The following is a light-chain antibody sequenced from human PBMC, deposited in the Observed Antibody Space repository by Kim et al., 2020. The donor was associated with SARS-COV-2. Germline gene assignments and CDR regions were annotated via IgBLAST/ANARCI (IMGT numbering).Light chain of an antibody. V-gene: IGKV3-15*01. CDR1: DSVNNT. CDR3: QQYNQWPPEYT. J-gene: IGKJ2*01. Sequence: SPRERSSRPSRASDSVNNTLAWSQQTPGPAPRLLIYGTSTRATGIPDRFSGSGSATDFSLTISSLQSEDSAVYYCQQYNQWPPEYTFGQGTKLE. CDR2: GTS.